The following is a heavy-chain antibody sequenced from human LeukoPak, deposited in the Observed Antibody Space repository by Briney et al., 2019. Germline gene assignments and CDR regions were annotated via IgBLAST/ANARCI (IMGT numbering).Heavy chain of an antibody. CDR1: GLTFNNAW. CDR2: IKSKTDGGTT. Sequence: GGSLRLSCAASGLTFNNAWMSWVRQAPGKGLEWVGRIKSKTDGGTTDYAAPVKGRFTISRDDSKNTMYLQMNSLKTEDTAVYYCTTDPGSGSSQKIDYWGQGTLVTVSS. D-gene: IGHD3-10*01. V-gene: IGHV3-15*01. J-gene: IGHJ4*02. CDR3: TTDPGSGSSQKIDY.